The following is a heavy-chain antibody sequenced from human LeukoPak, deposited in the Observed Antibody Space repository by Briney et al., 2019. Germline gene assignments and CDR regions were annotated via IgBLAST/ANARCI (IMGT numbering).Heavy chain of an antibody. CDR3: ARVALKNNYPNHRLGY. CDR2: INPNSGGT. J-gene: IGHJ4*02. Sequence: ASVKVFCKASGYTFTGYYMHWVRQAPGQGLEWMGWINPNSGGTNYAQKFQGRVTMTRDTSISTAYMELSRLRSDDTAVYYCARVALKNNYPNHRLGYWGQGTLVTVSS. V-gene: IGHV1-2*02. CDR1: GYTFTGYY. D-gene: IGHD4-4*01.